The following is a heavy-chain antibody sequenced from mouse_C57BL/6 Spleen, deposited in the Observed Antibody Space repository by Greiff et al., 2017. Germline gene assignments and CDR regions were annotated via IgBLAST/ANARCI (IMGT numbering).Heavy chain of an antibody. J-gene: IGHJ3*01. V-gene: IGHV5-4*01. D-gene: IGHD4-1*01. CDR3: ASGGQTGTRAWFAY. CDR1: GFTFSSYA. Sequence: EVQRVESGGGLVKPGGSLKLSCAASGFTFSSYAMSWVRQTPEKRLEWVATISDGGSYTYYPDNVKGRYTISRDNAKNNQYLQMGHLKSEDTAMYYCASGGQTGTRAWFAYWGQGTLVTVSA. CDR2: ISDGGSYT.